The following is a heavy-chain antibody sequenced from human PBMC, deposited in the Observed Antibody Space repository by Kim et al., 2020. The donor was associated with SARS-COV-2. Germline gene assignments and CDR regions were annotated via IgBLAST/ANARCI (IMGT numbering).Heavy chain of an antibody. V-gene: IGHV1-46*01. CDR2: INPSGGST. CDR1: GYTFTSYY. D-gene: IGHD3-10*01. CDR3: ARDLIESYYGSGSRTYFDP. J-gene: IGHJ5*02. Sequence: ASVKVSCKASGYTFTSYYMHWVRQAPGQGLEWMGIINPSGGSTSYAQKFQGRVTMTRDTSTSTVYMELSSLRSEDTAVYYCARDLIESYYGSGSRTYFDPWGQGPLVTVSS.